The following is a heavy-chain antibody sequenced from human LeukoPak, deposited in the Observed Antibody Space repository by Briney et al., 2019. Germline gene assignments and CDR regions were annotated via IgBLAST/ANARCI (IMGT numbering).Heavy chain of an antibody. CDR1: GFTFSSYA. Sequence: GGSLRLSCAASGFTFSSYAMHWVRQAPGKGLVWVAIISYDGSNKYYADSVKGRFTISRDNSKNTLYLQMNSLRAEDTAVYYCARDVSIAAAGDYWGQGTLVTVSS. CDR2: ISYDGSNK. J-gene: IGHJ4*02. V-gene: IGHV3-30*14. D-gene: IGHD6-13*01. CDR3: ARDVSIAAAGDY.